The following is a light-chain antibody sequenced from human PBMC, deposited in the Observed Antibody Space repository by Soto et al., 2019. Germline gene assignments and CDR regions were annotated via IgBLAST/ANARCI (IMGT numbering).Light chain of an antibody. Sequence: EIVLTQSPATLSLSPGESATLSCRASQSLSHYLAWYQQKPGQPPRLLIYDASHRATGIPVRFSGSGSGTDFTLTISSLEPEDFAVYYCQQYGSSQFTFGPGTKVNIK. V-gene: IGKV3-11*01. CDR2: DAS. CDR3: QQYGSSQFT. CDR1: QSLSHY. J-gene: IGKJ3*01.